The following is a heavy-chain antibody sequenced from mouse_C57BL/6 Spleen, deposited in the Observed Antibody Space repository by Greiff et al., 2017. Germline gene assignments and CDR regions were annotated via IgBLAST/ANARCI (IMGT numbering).Heavy chain of an antibody. CDR3: ARDRVGDYFDY. Sequence: EVKLVESGPGLVKPSQSLSLTCSVTGYSITSGYYWNWIRQFPGNKLEWMGYISYDGSNNYNPSLKNRISITRDTSKNQFFLKLNSVTTEDTATYYCARDRVGDYFDYWGQGTTLTVSS. J-gene: IGHJ2*01. CDR1: GYSITSGYY. CDR2: ISYDGSN. V-gene: IGHV3-6*01.